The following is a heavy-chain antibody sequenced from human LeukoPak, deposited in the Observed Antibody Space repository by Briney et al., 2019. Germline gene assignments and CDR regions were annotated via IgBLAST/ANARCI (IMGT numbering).Heavy chain of an antibody. J-gene: IGHJ1*01. CDR2: IYYSGRA. Sequence: SETLSLTCTVSGAFISSSSYYWGWIRQPPGKGLEWIGEIYYSGRAYNNPSLKSRVTLSIDTSKNQFSLDLPSVTAADTAVYYCARRRYYDSTGYLDWGQGTLVAVSS. V-gene: IGHV4-39*01. D-gene: IGHD3-22*01. CDR3: ARRRYYDSTGYLD. CDR1: GAFISSSSYY.